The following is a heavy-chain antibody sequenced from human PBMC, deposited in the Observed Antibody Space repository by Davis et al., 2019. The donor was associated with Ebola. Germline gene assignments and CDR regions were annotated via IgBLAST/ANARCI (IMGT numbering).Heavy chain of an antibody. CDR2: IYTSGST. D-gene: IGHD2-8*01. Sequence: PGGSLRLSCTVSGGSIRNYYWSWIRQPAGKGLEWIGRIYTSGSTNYNPSLESRVTMSVDTSNNQFSLKLSSVTAADTAVYYCGRDYMMYNFDVWGRGTLVTVSS. J-gene: IGHJ2*01. CDR1: GGSIRNYY. CDR3: GRDYMMYNFDV. V-gene: IGHV4-4*07.